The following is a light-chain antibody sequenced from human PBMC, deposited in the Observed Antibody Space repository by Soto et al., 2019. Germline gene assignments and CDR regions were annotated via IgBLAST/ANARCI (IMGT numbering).Light chain of an antibody. CDR3: HQSFGSPFT. CDR1: RTITKF. V-gene: IGKV1-39*01. CDR2: SSS. Sequence: DIQMTQSPSSLSASVGDRVTITCRASRTITKFLNWYHQKPGKAPNLLIYSSSNLESGVPTRFSGTGSGTDFALTISSLQPEDFGTDYCHQSFGSPFTFGQGTRVDIK. J-gene: IGKJ5*01.